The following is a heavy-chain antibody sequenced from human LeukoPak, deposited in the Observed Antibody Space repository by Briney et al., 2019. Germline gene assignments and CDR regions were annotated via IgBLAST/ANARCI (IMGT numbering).Heavy chain of an antibody. CDR3: ARVGGMNDFWSGYYYYGMDV. Sequence: SVKVSCKASGGTFSSYAISWVRQAPGQGLGWMGRIIPIFGIANYAQKFQGRVTITADKSTSTAYMELSSLRSEDTAVYYCARVGGMNDFWSGYYYYGMDVWGQGTTVTVSS. CDR1: GGTFSSYA. CDR2: IIPIFGIA. J-gene: IGHJ6*02. D-gene: IGHD3-3*01. V-gene: IGHV1-69*04.